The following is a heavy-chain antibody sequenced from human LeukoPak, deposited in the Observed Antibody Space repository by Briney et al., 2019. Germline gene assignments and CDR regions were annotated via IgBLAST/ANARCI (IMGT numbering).Heavy chain of an antibody. CDR1: GFTFSSYW. D-gene: IGHD3-22*01. Sequence: GGSLRLSCAASGFTFSSYWMHWVRQAPGKGLVWVSRINSDGSSTSYADSVKGRFTISRDNAKNTLYLQMNSLRAEDTAVYYCASSLHYYDSSGYYVDWGQGTLVTVSS. CDR2: INSDGSST. J-gene: IGHJ4*02. CDR3: ASSLHYYDSSGYYVD. V-gene: IGHV3-74*01.